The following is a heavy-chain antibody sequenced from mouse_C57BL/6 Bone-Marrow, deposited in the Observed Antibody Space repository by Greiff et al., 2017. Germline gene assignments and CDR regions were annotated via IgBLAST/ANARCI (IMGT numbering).Heavy chain of an antibody. CDR1: GFTFTDYY. V-gene: IGHV1-36*01. D-gene: IGHD2-2*01. CDR2: VYPYNGGT. J-gene: IGHJ3*01. Sequence: VQLKQSGPVLVKPGPSVKISCKASGFTFTDYYMHWVKQSHGKSLEWIGLVYPYNGGTSYNQKFKGKATLTVDTSSSTAYMVLNSLTSEDSAVYYCARSSIYYGYDAAWFAYWGQGTLVTVSA. CDR3: ARSSIYYGYDAAWFAY.